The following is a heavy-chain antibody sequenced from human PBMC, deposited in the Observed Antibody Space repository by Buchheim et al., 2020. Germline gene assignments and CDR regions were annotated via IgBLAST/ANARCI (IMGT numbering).Heavy chain of an antibody. CDR2: ISSSSSYI. D-gene: IGHD2-2*01. CDR3: ASGGYCSSTSCQKYYYYGMDV. CDR1: GFTFSSYS. V-gene: IGHV3-21*01. J-gene: IGHJ6*02. Sequence: EVQLVESGGGLVKPGGSLRLSCAASGFTFSSYSMNWVRQAPGKGLEWVSSISSSSSYIYYADSVKGRFTISRDNAKNSLYLQMNSLRDEDTAVYYCASGGYCSSTSCQKYYYYGMDVWGQGT.